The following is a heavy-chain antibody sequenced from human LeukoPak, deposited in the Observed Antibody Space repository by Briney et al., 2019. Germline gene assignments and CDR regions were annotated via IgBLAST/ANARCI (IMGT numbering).Heavy chain of an antibody. D-gene: IGHD3-10*01. Sequence: SGGSLRLSCAASGFTFSSYSMNWVRQAPGKGLEWVSSISSSSSYIYYADSVKGRFTISRDNAKNPLYLQMNSLRAEDTAVYYCARQGPMVHGFDYWGQGTLVTVSS. CDR1: GFTFSSYS. J-gene: IGHJ4*02. CDR2: ISSSSSYI. CDR3: ARQGPMVHGFDY. V-gene: IGHV3-21*01.